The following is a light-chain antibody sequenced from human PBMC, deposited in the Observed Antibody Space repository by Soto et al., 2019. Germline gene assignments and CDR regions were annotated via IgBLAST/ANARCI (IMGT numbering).Light chain of an antibody. Sequence: QAVLTPPPSASGTPGQRVTISCSGGSSNIGRNSVSWYQQVPGTAPKLIIFNNNERPSGIPGRFSGSKSGASASLAIVGLQSEDEADYFCASWDDNLNGPLLFGGGTKLTVL. V-gene: IGLV1-44*01. CDR1: SSNIGRNS. CDR2: NNN. J-gene: IGLJ2*01. CDR3: ASWDDNLNGPLL.